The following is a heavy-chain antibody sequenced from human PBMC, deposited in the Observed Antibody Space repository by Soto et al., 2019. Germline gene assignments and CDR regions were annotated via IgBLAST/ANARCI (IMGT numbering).Heavy chain of an antibody. V-gene: IGHV4-30-4*01. Sequence: SETLSLTCTVSGGSISSGDYYWSWIRQPPGKGLEWIGYIYYSGSTYYNPSLKSRVTISVDTSKNQFSLKLSSVTAADTAVYYCARTLRLGELSLPRSNWFDPWGQGTRVTVSS. CDR3: ARTLRLGELSLPRSNWFDP. D-gene: IGHD3-16*02. J-gene: IGHJ5*02. CDR1: GGSISSGDYY. CDR2: IYYSGST.